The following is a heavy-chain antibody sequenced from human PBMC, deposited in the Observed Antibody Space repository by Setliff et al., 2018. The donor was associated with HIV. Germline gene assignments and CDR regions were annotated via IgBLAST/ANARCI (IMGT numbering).Heavy chain of an antibody. CDR3: ARALSHGSGTYSAAGF. CDR2: INAGNGNT. D-gene: IGHD3-10*01. V-gene: IGHV1-3*01. CDR1: GYTFTNYA. Sequence: ASVKVSCKASGYTFTNYAIHWVRQAPGQGLEWMGWINAGNGNTESSKKFQGRVTITRETSATTAYMELSSLTPEDTAIYFCARALSHGSGTYSAAGFWGQGTLVTVSS. J-gene: IGHJ4*02.